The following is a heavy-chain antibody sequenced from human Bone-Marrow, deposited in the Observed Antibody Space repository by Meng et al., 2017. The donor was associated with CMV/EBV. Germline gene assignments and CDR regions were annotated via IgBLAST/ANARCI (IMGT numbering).Heavy chain of an antibody. J-gene: IGHJ6*02. CDR1: GGSISSYY. D-gene: IGHD3-10*01. V-gene: IGHV4-59*01. Sequence: SETLSLTCTVSGGSISSYYWSWIRQPPGKGLEWLGYIYYSGSTNYNPSLKSRVAISVDTSKNQLSLKLNSVTTADTAVYYCALLDGFGEFTSDYYYYGMDVWGQGTTVTVSS. CDR2: IYYSGST. CDR3: ALLDGFGEFTSDYYYYGMDV.